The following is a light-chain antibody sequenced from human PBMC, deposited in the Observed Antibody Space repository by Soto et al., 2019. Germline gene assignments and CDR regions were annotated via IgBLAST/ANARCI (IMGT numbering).Light chain of an antibody. Sequence: ERVMTQSPATLSVSPGEGVTLSCRASQNINANLAWYQQRPGQAPRLLIYGASGRATGTPARFSGSGSGTEFTLTISSPQSEDFGVYFCQQYTDWPRTFGLGTKVDIK. CDR3: QQYTDWPRT. CDR2: GAS. J-gene: IGKJ1*01. CDR1: QNINAN. V-gene: IGKV3-15*01.